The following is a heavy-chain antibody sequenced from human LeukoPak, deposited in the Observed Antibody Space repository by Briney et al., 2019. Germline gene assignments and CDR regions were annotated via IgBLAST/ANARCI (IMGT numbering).Heavy chain of an antibody. CDR1: GYTFTGYY. Sequence: ASVKVSCKASGYTFTGYYMHWVRQAPGQGLEWMGRINPNSGGTNYAQKFQGRVTMTRDTSISTAYMELSRLRSDDTAVYYCAREGYYYYYMDVCGKGTTVTVSS. J-gene: IGHJ6*03. CDR2: INPNSGGT. CDR3: AREGYYYYYMDV. V-gene: IGHV1-2*06.